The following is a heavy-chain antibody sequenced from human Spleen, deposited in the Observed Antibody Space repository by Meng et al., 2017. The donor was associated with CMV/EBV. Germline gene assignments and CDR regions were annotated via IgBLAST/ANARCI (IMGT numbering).Heavy chain of an antibody. D-gene: IGHD3-3*01. Sequence: YGGSFSGYDWSWIRQPPGKGLEWIGEINHSGSTNYNPSLKSRVTISVDTSKKQLSLKLSSVTAADTAVYYCARRGLQFLERLYNWFDPWGQGTLVTVSS. CDR2: INHSGST. J-gene: IGHJ5*02. V-gene: IGHV4-34*01. CDR1: GGSFSGYD. CDR3: ARRGLQFLERLYNWFDP.